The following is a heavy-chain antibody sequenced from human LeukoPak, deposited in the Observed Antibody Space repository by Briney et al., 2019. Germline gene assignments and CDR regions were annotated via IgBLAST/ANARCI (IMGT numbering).Heavy chain of an antibody. CDR2: INPNSGGT. CDR1: AYSFTNYG. D-gene: IGHD3-16*01. Sequence: ASVKVSCKTSAYSFTNYGITWVRQAPGQGLEWMGWINPNSGGTNYAQKFQGRVTMTRDTSISTAYMELSRLRSDDTAVHYCARGKNYDYVWGSFDPWGQGTLVTVSS. V-gene: IGHV1-2*02. J-gene: IGHJ5*02. CDR3: ARGKNYDYVWGSFDP.